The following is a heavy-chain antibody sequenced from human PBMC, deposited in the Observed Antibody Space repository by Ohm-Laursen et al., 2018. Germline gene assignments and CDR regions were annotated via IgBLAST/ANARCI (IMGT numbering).Heavy chain of an antibody. CDR1: GFTVSSNY. J-gene: IGHJ2*01. D-gene: IGHD2-2*02. CDR3: ARGGYCSSTSCYSFDL. Sequence: SLRLSCAASGFTVSSNYMSWVRQAPGKGLEWVSVIYSGGSTYYADSVKGRFTISRDNSKNTLYLQMNSLRAEDTAVYYCARGGYCSSTSCYSFDLWGRGTLVTVSS. V-gene: IGHV3-53*01. CDR2: IYSGGST.